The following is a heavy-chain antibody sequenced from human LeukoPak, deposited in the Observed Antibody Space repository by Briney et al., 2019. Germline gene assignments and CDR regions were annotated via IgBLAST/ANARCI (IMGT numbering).Heavy chain of an antibody. V-gene: IGHV1-18*01. CDR3: ARERGGQQLEKNDAFDI. CDR2: ISAYNGNT. Sequence: GASVKVSCKASGYTFTSYGISWVRQAPGQGLEWMGWISAYNGNTNYAQKLQGRVTMTTDTSTSTAYMELRSLRSDDTAVYYCARERGGQQLEKNDAFDIWGQGTMVTVSS. CDR1: GYTFTSYG. J-gene: IGHJ3*02. D-gene: IGHD6-13*01.